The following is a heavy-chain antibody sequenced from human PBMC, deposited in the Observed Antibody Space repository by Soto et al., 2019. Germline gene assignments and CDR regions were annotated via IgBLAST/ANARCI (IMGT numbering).Heavy chain of an antibody. Sequence: LRLSCAASGFTFSSYEMNWVRQAPGKGLEWISYISTSGSTIFYADSVKGRFTISRDNAKNSLYLQMNSLRAEDTAVYYCVREVRRDFDYWGQGTPVTVSS. CDR3: VREVRRDFDY. CDR2: ISTSGSTI. J-gene: IGHJ4*02. D-gene: IGHD3-10*01. CDR1: GFTFSSYE. V-gene: IGHV3-48*03.